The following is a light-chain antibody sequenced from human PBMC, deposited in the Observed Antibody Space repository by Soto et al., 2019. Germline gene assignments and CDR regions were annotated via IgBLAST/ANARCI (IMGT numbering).Light chain of an antibody. Sequence: QSALTQPASVSGSPGQSITISCTGTSREVGSYNLVSWYQQHPGKAPKFMIYEGSKRPSGVSNRFSGSKSGNTASLTISGLQAEDEADYYCCSYAGSSTSVVFGGETKLTVL. V-gene: IGLV2-23*01. CDR2: EGS. CDR1: SREVGSYNL. J-gene: IGLJ2*01. CDR3: CSYAGSSTSVV.